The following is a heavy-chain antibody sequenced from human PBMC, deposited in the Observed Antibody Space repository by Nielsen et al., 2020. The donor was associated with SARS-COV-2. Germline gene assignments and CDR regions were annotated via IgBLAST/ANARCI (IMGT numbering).Heavy chain of an antibody. Sequence: SETLSLTCTVSGGSISSYYWSWIRQPPGKGLEWIGYIYYSGSTNYNPSLKSRVTISVDTSKNQFSLKLSSVTAADTAVYYCARSIATIFRNYYGMDVWGQGTTVTVSS. D-gene: IGHD3-3*01. CDR2: IYYSGST. V-gene: IGHV4-59*01. CDR3: ARSIATIFRNYYGMDV. J-gene: IGHJ6*02. CDR1: GGSISSYY.